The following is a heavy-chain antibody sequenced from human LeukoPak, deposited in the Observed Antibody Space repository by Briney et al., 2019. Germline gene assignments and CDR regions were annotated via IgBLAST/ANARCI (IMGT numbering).Heavy chain of an antibody. CDR3: ARTTYYDFWSGYYGYYFDY. D-gene: IGHD3-3*01. J-gene: IGHJ4*02. CDR1: GGSVSSSNYY. Sequence: SETLSLTCTVSGGSVSSSNYYWSWIRQPPGKGLEWIGYIYYSGSTNYNPSLKSRVTISVDTSKNQFSLKLSSVTAADTAVYYCARTTYYDFWSGYYGYYFDYWGQGTLVTVSS. V-gene: IGHV4-61*01. CDR2: IYYSGST.